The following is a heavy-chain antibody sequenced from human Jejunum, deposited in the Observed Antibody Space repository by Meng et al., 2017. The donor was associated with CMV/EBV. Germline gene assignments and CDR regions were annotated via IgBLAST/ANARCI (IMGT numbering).Heavy chain of an antibody. Sequence: SGFTFSSYAMPWVRQAPGKGLEWVAVIPFDGNNEHYADSVKGRFTISRDNSKNTLYLQVNSLRPEDTGVYYCARGTGSGSWLIDSWGQGTRVTVSS. J-gene: IGHJ4*02. V-gene: IGHV3-30*04. CDR1: GFTFSSYA. CDR2: IPFDGNNE. CDR3: ARGTGSGSWLIDS. D-gene: IGHD6-13*01.